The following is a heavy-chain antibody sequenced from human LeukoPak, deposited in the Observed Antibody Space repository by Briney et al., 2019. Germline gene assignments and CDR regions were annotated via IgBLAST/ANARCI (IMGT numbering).Heavy chain of an antibody. CDR3: AKDQEGYHRPIDY. J-gene: IGHJ4*02. CDR2: ISAGGGTK. Sequence: GGSLGLSCAVSGFTFSRYAMHWVRQAPGKGLEWVAVISAGGGTKDYADSVKGRFSISRDNSKNTLFLQMNSLRAEDSAIYYCAKDQEGYHRPIDYWGQGTLVTVSS. CDR1: GFTFSRYA. V-gene: IGHV3-23*01. D-gene: IGHD5-24*01.